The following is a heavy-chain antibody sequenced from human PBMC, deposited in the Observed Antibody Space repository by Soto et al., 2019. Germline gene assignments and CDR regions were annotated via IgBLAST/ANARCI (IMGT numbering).Heavy chain of an antibody. D-gene: IGHD4-17*01. CDR3: ASSGSTTVVRARAFDI. V-gene: IGHV6-1*01. CDR2: TDYRSKWYN. CDR1: GDSVSINSAA. Sequence: SQTLSLTCAISGDSVSINSAAWNLIRESPSRGLEWLRRTDYRSKWYNDYAVSVKSRITINPDTSKNQFSLQLNSVTPEDTAVYYCASSGSTTVVRARAFDIWGQGTMVTVSS. J-gene: IGHJ3*02.